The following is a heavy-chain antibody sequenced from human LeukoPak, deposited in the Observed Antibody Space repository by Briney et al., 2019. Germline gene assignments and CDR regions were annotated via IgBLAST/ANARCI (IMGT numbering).Heavy chain of an antibody. CDR2: ISSSSSYI. J-gene: IGHJ4*02. CDR3: ARDGITIGFDY. CDR1: GFTFSSYS. V-gene: IGHV3-21*01. Sequence: GGSLRLSCAASGFTFSSYSMNWVRQTPGKGLEWVSSISSSSSYIYYADSVKGRFTISRDNAKNSLYLQMNSLRAEDTAVYYCARDGITIGFDYWGQGTLVTVSP. D-gene: IGHD3-3*01.